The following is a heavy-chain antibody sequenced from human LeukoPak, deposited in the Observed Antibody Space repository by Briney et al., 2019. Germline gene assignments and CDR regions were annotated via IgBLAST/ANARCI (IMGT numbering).Heavy chain of an antibody. Sequence: SETLSLTCTVSGVSISSYYWSWIRQPPGKGLEWIGYIHNSGITNYNPSLKSRVTISVDTSKNQFSLKLSSVTAADTAVYYCARDRYYYDSSGTRWFDPWGQGTLVTVSS. J-gene: IGHJ5*02. CDR2: IHNSGIT. V-gene: IGHV4-59*01. D-gene: IGHD3-22*01. CDR3: ARDRYYYDSSGTRWFDP. CDR1: GVSISSYY.